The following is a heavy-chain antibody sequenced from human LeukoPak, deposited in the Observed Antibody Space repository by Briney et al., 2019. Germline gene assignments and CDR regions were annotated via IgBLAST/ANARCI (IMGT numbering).Heavy chain of an antibody. CDR3: ARERHGHPFDS. CDR1: GGSINSDY. J-gene: IGHJ4*02. CDR2: ISYNGVP. Sequence: SETLSLTCTVSGGSINSDYWTWIRQSPGKGLEWIGYISYNGVPNYNPSLKSRLTISRDTPKNQFSLNLSSVTAADTAVYYCARERHGHPFDSWGQGTLVTVSS. V-gene: IGHV4-59*01.